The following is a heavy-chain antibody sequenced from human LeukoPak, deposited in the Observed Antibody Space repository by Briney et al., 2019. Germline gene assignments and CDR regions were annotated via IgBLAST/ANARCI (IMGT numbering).Heavy chain of an antibody. V-gene: IGHV3-48*03. CDR3: ARGSARWFDP. J-gene: IGHJ5*02. Sequence: GGSLRLSCVASGFTFSRFEMNWVRQAPGKGLEWVSYISGSGSSIYYADSVKGRFTISRDNAKKSLYLQMNSLRAEDTAVYYCARGSARWFDPWGQGTLVTVSS. CDR1: GFTFSRFE. CDR2: ISGSGSSI.